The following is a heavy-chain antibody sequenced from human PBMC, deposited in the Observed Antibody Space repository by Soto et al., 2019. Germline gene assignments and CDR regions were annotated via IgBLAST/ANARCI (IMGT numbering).Heavy chain of an antibody. CDR2: IYDSGST. CDR3: ARSSRSYFDY. Sequence: LSLTCTVSGGSISRSGYFWSWIRQHPGKGLEWIGYIYDSGSTYYNPSLKSRVSLSVDTSKNQFSLNLTSVTAADTAMYYCARSSRSYFDYWGQGTLVTVSS. CDR1: GGSISRSGYF. V-gene: IGHV4-31*03. J-gene: IGHJ4*02.